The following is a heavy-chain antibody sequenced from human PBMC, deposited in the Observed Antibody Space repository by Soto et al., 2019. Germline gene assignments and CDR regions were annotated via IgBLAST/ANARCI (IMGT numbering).Heavy chain of an antibody. CDR1: GGSISSYY. CDR2: IYYSGST. Sequence: SETLSLTCTVSGGSISSYYWSWIRQPPGKGLEWIGYIYYSGSTNYNPSLKSRVTISVDTSKNQFSLKLSSVTAADTAVYYCARGYYDFWSGSNWFDPWGQGTLVTVSS. D-gene: IGHD3-3*01. V-gene: IGHV4-59*01. J-gene: IGHJ5*02. CDR3: ARGYYDFWSGSNWFDP.